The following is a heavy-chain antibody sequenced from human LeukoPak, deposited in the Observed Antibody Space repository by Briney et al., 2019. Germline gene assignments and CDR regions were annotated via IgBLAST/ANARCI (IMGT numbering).Heavy chain of an antibody. CDR1: GGSFSGYY. D-gene: IGHD3-3*01. Sequence: SETLSLTCAVYGGSFSGYYWSWIRQPPGKGLEWIGEINRSGSTNYNPSLKSRVTISVDTSKNQFSLKLSSVTAADTAVYYCARGGFLEWLLYDDWGQGTLVTVSS. CDR3: ARGGFLEWLLYDD. V-gene: IGHV4-34*01. CDR2: INRSGST. J-gene: IGHJ4*02.